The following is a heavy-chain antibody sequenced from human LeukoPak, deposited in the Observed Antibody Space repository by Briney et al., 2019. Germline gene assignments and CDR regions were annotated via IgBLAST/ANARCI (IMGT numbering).Heavy chain of an antibody. D-gene: IGHD6-13*01. CDR3: ARDEIAAADASYYYYYGMDV. J-gene: IGHJ6*02. CDR1: GGSISSYY. Sequence: SETLSLTCTVSGGSISSYYWSWIRQPAGKGLEWIGRIYTSGSTNYNPSLKSRVTMSVDTSKNQFSLKLSSVTAADTAVYYCARDEIAAADASYYYYYGMDVWGQGTTVTVSS. CDR2: IYTSGST. V-gene: IGHV4-4*07.